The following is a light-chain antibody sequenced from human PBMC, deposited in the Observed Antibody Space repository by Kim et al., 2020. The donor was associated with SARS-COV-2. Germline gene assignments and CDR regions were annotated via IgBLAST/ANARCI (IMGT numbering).Light chain of an antibody. Sequence: EIVMTQSPATLSVSPGERATLSCRASQRVSSNLVWYQQKPGQAPRLLIYGASARATGIPARFSGSGSGTEFTLTISSLQSEDFAVYYCQQYNNWPRTFGQGTKVDI. CDR3: QQYNNWPRT. CDR1: QRVSSN. CDR2: GAS. V-gene: IGKV3-15*01. J-gene: IGKJ1*01.